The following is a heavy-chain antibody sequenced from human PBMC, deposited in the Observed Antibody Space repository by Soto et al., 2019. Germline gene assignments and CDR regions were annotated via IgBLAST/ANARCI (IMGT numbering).Heavy chain of an antibody. CDR3: ARGRGDTLFGAFDI. D-gene: IGHD2-21*01. CDR1: GGSISSGGYY. Sequence: SETLSLTCTVSGGSISSGGYYWSWIRQHPGKGLEWIGYIYYSGSTYYNPSLKSRVTISVDTSKNQFSLKLSSVTAADTAVYYCARGRGDTLFGAFDIWGQGTMVTVSS. V-gene: IGHV4-31*03. J-gene: IGHJ3*02. CDR2: IYYSGST.